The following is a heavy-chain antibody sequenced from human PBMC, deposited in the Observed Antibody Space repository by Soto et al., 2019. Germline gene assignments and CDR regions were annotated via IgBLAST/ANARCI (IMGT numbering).Heavy chain of an antibody. CDR1: GFTFNSYY. V-gene: IGHV3-74*01. CDR3: ARGLYGDSVGYDH. D-gene: IGHD4-17*01. Sequence: GVLRLSCAASGFTFNSYYLHWVRQAPGKGLVWVSRISYDGTTTIYAESVRGRFTISRDSAKNTLSLQMNSLSAEDTAVYYCARGLYGDSVGYDHWGQGTLVTVSS. CDR2: ISYDGTTT. J-gene: IGHJ4*02.